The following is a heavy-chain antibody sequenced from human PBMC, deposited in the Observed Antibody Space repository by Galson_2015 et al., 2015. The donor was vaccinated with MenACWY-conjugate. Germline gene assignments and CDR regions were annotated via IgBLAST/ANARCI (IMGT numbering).Heavy chain of an antibody. CDR1: GFIFTDYD. CDR2: ISTYGGST. V-gene: IGHV3-64*02. CDR3: ARKDGATYGYNDI. D-gene: IGHD5-18*01. J-gene: IGHJ4*02. Sequence: SLRLSCAGSGFIFTDYDMHWVRQAPGKGLEYVSAISTYGGSTYYADSVKGRFTISRDNSKNMLFLQMGSLRVEDTAVYYCARKDGATYGYNDIWGQGTLVTVSS.